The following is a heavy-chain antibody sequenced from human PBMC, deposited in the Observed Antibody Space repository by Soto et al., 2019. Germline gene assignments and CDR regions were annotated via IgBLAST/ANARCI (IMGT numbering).Heavy chain of an antibody. J-gene: IGHJ5*02. CDR1: GFSLSTSGVG. V-gene: IGHV2-5*02. D-gene: IGHD3-16*01. CDR2: IYWDGNK. Sequence: GSGPTLVNPTQTLTLTCTFSGFSLSTSGVGVGWIRQPPGKALEWLALIYWDGNKRYSPSLKSRLAITKDTSKNQVVLTMTNMDPVDTATYYCARRYCDTINCPRGSWLDPWGQGTLVTVSS. CDR3: ARRYCDTINCPRGSWLDP.